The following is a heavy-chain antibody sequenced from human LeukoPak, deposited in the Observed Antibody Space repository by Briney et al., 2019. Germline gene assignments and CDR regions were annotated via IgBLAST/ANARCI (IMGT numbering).Heavy chain of an antibody. CDR2: IYTSGST. D-gene: IGHD3-9*01. V-gene: IGHV4-61*02. CDR1: GGSISSGSYY. Sequence: SETLSLTCTVSGGSISSGSYYWSWIRQPAGKGLEWIGRIYTSGSTNYNPSLKSRVTISVDTSKNQFSLKLSSVTAADTAVYYCARETRNYDILTGYYRSFDYWGQGTLVTVSS. CDR3: ARETRNYDILTGYYRSFDY. J-gene: IGHJ4*02.